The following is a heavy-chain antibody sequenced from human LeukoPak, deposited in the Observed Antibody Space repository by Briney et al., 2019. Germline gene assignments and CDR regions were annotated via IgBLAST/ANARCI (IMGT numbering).Heavy chain of an antibody. D-gene: IGHD3-3*01. CDR3: ARGLRFLEWLFSGPDY. Sequence: ASVKVSCKASGYTFTSYYMHWVRQAPGQGLEWMGIINPSGGSTSYAQKFQGRVTMTRDTSTSTVYMELSSLRSEDTGVYYCARGLRFLEWLFSGPDYWGQGTLVTVSS. CDR1: GYTFTSYY. CDR2: INPSGGST. J-gene: IGHJ4*02. V-gene: IGHV1-46*01.